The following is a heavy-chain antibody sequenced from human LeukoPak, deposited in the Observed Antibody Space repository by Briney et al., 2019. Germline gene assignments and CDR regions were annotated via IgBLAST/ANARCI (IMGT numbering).Heavy chain of an antibody. D-gene: IGHD3-10*01. J-gene: IGHJ6*03. CDR1: GFTFSSYS. CDR2: ISSSSSYI. Sequence: GWSLRLSCAASGFTFSSYSMNWVRQAPGKGLEWVSSISSSSSYIYYADSVKGRFTISRDNAKNSLYLQMNSLRAEDTAVYYCARDFGFNYYYMDVWGKGTTVTVSS. CDR3: ARDFGFNYYYMDV. V-gene: IGHV3-21*01.